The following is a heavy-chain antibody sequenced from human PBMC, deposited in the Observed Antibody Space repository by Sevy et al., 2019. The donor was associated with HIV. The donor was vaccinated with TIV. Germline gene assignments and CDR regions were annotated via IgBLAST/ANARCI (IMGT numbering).Heavy chain of an antibody. J-gene: IGHJ6*02. D-gene: IGHD1-26*01. CDR3: ARGVVGATTVGMDV. V-gene: IGHV3-74*01. CDR2: INSDGSGT. Sequence: GGSLRLSCAASGFTFSSYWMHWVRQAPGKGLVWVSRINSDGSGTSYADSVKGRFTISRDNAKNTPYLQMNSLRPEDTAVYYCARGVVGATTVGMDVWGQGTTVTVSS. CDR1: GFTFSSYW.